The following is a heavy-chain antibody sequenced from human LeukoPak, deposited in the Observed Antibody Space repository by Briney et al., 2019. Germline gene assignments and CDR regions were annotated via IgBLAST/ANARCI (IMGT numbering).Heavy chain of an antibody. CDR3: SRDSGYCSGGSCWYFDF. D-gene: IGHD2-15*01. CDR2: INPKSGGT. Sequence: ASVKVSCEASGYTFTGYYMHWVRQAPGQGLEWMGWINPKSGGTNYPQKFQGRVTMTRDTSMSTAYMELSRLRSDDTAVYYCSRDSGYCSGGSCWYFDFWGQGTLVTVSA. CDR1: GYTFTGYY. J-gene: IGHJ4*02. V-gene: IGHV1-2*02.